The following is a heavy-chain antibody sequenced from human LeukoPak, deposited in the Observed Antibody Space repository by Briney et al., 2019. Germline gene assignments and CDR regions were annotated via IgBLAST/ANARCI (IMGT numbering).Heavy chain of an antibody. CDR3: AREGDTATFDY. V-gene: IGHV3-30-3*01. D-gene: IGHD5-18*01. J-gene: IGHJ4*02. Sequence: GGSLRLSCAASGFTFGSYAMHWVRQAPGKGLEWVAVISYDGSNKYYADSVKGRFTISRDNSKNTLYLQMNSLRAEDTAVYYCAREGDTATFDYWGQGTLVTVSS. CDR1: GFTFGSYA. CDR2: ISYDGSNK.